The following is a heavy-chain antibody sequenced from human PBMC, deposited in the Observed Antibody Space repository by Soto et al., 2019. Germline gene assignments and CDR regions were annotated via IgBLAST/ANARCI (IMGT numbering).Heavy chain of an antibody. CDR2: IYYSGST. CDR3: ATLTYYDILTGYYSAFDI. J-gene: IGHJ3*02. CDR1: GGSIRSYY. Sequence: ETLYRTCAVSGGSIRSYYRSWIRQPPGKGLEWIGYIYYSGSTNYNPSLKSRVTISVDTSKNQFSLKLSSVTAADTAVYYCATLTYYDILTGYYSAFDIWGQGTMVTVSS. D-gene: IGHD3-9*01. V-gene: IGHV4-59*01.